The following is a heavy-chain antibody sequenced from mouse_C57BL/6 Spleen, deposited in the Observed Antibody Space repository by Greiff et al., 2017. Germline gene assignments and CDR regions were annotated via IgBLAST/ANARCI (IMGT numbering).Heavy chain of an antibody. J-gene: IGHJ4*01. D-gene: IGHD1-1*02. V-gene: IGHV3-6*01. CDR1: GYSITSGYY. CDR2: ISYDGSN. Sequence: VQLKESGPGLVKPSQSLSLTCSVTGYSITSGYYWNWIRQFPGNKLEWMGYISYDGSNNYNPSLKNLISITRDTSKNQVFLKLNSVTTEDTATYYCARYYRFGLYAMDYWGQGTSVTVSS. CDR3: ARYYRFGLYAMDY.